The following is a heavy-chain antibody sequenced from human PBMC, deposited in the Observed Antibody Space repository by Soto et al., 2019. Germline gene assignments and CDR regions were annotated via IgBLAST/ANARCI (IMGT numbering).Heavy chain of an antibody. D-gene: IGHD6-6*01. V-gene: IGHV3-30*18. CDR1: GFTLSGFD. CDR3: EKGGWYTSSSRSDC. CDR2: MSYDGRNL. J-gene: IGHJ4*02. Sequence: QVQLVESGGGVVQPGTSLRLSCSASGFTLSGFDMHWVRQAPGKGLEWVAVMSYDGRNLYYADSVKGRFTVSRDSTKSTLDLQKNSLRTEDAAADYCEKGGWYTSSSRSDCWGQGTLVTVSS.